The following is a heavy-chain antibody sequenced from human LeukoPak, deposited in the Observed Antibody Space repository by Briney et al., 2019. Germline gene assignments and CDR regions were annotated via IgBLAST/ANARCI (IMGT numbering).Heavy chain of an antibody. CDR3: VSYGIAAAGTDFDY. D-gene: IGHD6-13*01. Sequence: QAGGSLRLSCAASGFTFSSYWMSWVRQAPGKGLEWVANIKQDGSEKYYVDSVKGRFTISRDNAKNSLYLQMNSLRAEDTAVYYCVSYGIAAAGTDFDYWGQGTLVTVSS. V-gene: IGHV3-7*01. CDR2: IKQDGSEK. CDR1: GFTFSSYW. J-gene: IGHJ4*02.